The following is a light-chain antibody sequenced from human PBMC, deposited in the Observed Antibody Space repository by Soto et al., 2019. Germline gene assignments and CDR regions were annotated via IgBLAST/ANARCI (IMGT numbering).Light chain of an antibody. CDR3: QQYDNLPPLIT. J-gene: IGKJ5*01. CDR2: DAS. V-gene: IGKV1-33*01. CDR1: QDISNY. Sequence: DLQMTQSPSSLSASVGDRVTITCQASQDISNYLNWYQQKPGKAPKLLIYDASNLETGVPSRFSGSGSGTDFTFTISSLQPEDIATYYCQQYDNLPPLITFGQGTRLEMK.